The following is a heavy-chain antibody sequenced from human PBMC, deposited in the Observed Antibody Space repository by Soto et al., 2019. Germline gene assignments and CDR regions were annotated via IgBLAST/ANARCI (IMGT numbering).Heavy chain of an antibody. D-gene: IGHD1-26*01. J-gene: IGHJ4*02. CDR1: VGCISNSNW. Sequence: PSETLSLTCAVFVGCISNSNWWAWFRQPPGKGLDWIGEIFHSASTNYNSSLMGRFTISVDKANKQFSLKLSSVTAADTAVYYCAHRPLVGSAIWGQGTLVTVSS. CDR3: AHRPLVGSAI. CDR2: IFHSAST. V-gene: IGHV4-4*02.